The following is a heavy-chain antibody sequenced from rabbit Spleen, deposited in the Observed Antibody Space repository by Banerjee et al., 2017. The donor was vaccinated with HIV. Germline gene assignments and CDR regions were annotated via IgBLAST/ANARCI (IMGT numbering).Heavy chain of an antibody. CDR1: GFSFSDRDV. CDR2: INASTGKP. CDR3: ARDLVGVIGWNFGF. J-gene: IGHJ3*01. Sequence: QEQLVESGGGLVQPEGSLTLTCKASGFSFSDRDVMCWVRQAPGKGLEWIACINASTGKPVYATWASGRFTISRTSSTTVTLRMTSLTAADRATYFCARDLVGVIGWNFGFWGQGTLVTVS. D-gene: IGHD2-1*01. V-gene: IGHV1S45*01.